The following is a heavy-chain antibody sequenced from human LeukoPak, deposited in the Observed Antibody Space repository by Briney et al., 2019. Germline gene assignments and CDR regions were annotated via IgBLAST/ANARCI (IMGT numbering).Heavy chain of an antibody. CDR2: INHSGST. D-gene: IGHD5-12*01. CDR3: ARGGGYDNGGPFDY. J-gene: IGHJ4*02. Sequence: SETLSLTCAVYGGSFSGYYWSWIRQPPGKGLEWIGEINHSGSTNYNPSLKSRVTISVDTSKNQFSLKLSSVTAADTAVYYCARGGGYDNGGPFDYWGQGTLVTVSS. V-gene: IGHV4-34*01. CDR1: GGSFSGYY.